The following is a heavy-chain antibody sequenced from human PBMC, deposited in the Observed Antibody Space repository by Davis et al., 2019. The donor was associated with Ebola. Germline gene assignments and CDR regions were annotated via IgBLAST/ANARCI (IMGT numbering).Heavy chain of an antibody. J-gene: IGHJ4*02. V-gene: IGHV1-3*02. CDR3: ARKRKSSSSKFDY. D-gene: IGHD6-6*01. Sequence: ASVKVSCKASGYTFTSYAMHWVRQAPGQRLEWMGWSNAGNGNTKYSQEFQGRVTITRDTSISTAYMELSRLRSDDTAVYYCARKRKSSSSKFDYWGQGTLVTVSS. CDR2: SNAGNGNT. CDR1: GYTFTSYA.